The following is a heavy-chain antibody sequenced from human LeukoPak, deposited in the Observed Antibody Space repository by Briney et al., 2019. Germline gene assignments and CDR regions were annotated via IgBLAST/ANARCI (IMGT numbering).Heavy chain of an antibody. D-gene: IGHD4-17*01. CDR2: IYYTGTT. CDR3: ARDFDGDYGAR. CDR1: GDSMTGYY. J-gene: IGHJ4*02. V-gene: IGHV4-59*01. Sequence: SETLSLTCSVSGDSMTGYYWSWIRQPPGKGLEWIGYIYYTGTTNYNPSLKSRVTISVDTSKNQFSLRLTSVTGADTAVYFCARDFDGDYGARWGQGILVSVSP.